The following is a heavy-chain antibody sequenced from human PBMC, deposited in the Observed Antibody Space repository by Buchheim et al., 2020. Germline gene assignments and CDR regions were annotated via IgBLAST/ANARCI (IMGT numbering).Heavy chain of an antibody. V-gene: IGHV4-34*01. D-gene: IGHD3-16*02. CDR3: ARHGSDYIWGSYHKSSTLWLDP. CDR1: GGSFSGYY. Sequence: QVQLQQWGAGLLKPSETLSLTCAVYGGSFSGYYWSWIRQPPGKGLEWIGEINHSGSTNYNPSLKSRVTISVDTSKNQFSLKLSSVTAADTAVYYCARHGSDYIWGSYHKSSTLWLDPCGQGTL. J-gene: IGHJ5*02. CDR2: INHSGST.